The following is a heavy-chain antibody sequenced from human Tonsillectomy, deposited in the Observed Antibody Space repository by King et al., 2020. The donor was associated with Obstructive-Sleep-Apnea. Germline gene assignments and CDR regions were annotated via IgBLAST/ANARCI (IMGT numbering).Heavy chain of an antibody. J-gene: IGHJ5*02. CDR1: GFTFSGSA. CDR3: TRVPEGNWFDP. CDR2: IRSKANSYAT. Sequence: VQLVESGGGWVQPGGSLKLSCAASGFTFSGSAMHWVRQASGKGLEWVGRIRSKANSYATAYDASVKGRFTISRDDSKNTAYLQMNSLKTEDTAVYYCTRVPEGNWFDPWGQGTLVTVSS. V-gene: IGHV3-73*02.